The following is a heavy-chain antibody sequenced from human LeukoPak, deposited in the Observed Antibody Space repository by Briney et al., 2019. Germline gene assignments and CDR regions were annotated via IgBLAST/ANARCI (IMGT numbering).Heavy chain of an antibody. CDR3: ARSGDCSGGSCYSAEYFQH. CDR2: IIPIFGTA. V-gene: IGHV1-69*13. CDR1: GGTFSSYA. D-gene: IGHD2-15*01. Sequence: SVKVSCKASGGTFSSYAISWVRQAPGQGLEWMGGIIPIFGTANYAQKFQGRVTITADESTSTAYMELSSLRSEDTAVYYRARSGDCSGGSCYSAEYFQHWGQGTLVTVSS. J-gene: IGHJ1*01.